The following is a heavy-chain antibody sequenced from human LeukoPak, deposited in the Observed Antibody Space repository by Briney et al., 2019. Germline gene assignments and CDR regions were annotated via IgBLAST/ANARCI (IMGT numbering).Heavy chain of an antibody. CDR1: GYTLTGYY. V-gene: IGHV1-2*02. J-gene: IGHJ4*02. CDR2: INPSSGNT. D-gene: IGHD6-19*01. CDR3: ARDLAVATL. Sequence: ASMKVSCKAFGYTLTGYYIHWVRQAPGQGLEWMGWINPSSGNTNYAQKFQGRVTMTRDTSISTTYMELRRLTSDDTAVYYCARDLAVATLWGQGTLVTVSS.